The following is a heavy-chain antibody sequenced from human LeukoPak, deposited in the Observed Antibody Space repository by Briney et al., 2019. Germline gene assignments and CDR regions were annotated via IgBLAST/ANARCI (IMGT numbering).Heavy chain of an antibody. CDR2: IYYSGST. CDR3: AKDTWAAAGKEEDVY. J-gene: IGHJ4*02. Sequence: SETLSLTCTVSGGSISSSSYYWGWIRQPPGKGLEWIGSIYYSGSTYYNPSLKSRVTISVDTSKNQFSLKLSSVTAADTAVYYCAKDTWAAAGKEEDVYWGQGTLVTVSS. V-gene: IGHV4-39*07. CDR1: GGSISSSSYY. D-gene: IGHD6-13*01.